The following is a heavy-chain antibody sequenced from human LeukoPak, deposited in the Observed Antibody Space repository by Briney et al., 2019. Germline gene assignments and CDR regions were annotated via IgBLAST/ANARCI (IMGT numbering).Heavy chain of an antibody. CDR2: FIPILGIA. D-gene: IGHD3-22*01. CDR1: GGTFSSYA. V-gene: IGHV1-69*04. Sequence: SVKVSCKASGGTFSSYAISWVRQAPGQGLEWMGRFIPILGIANYAQKFQGRVTITADKSTSTAYMELSSLRSEDTAVYYCASLSYYYDSSGLGAFDIWGQGTMVTVSS. J-gene: IGHJ3*02. CDR3: ASLSYYYDSSGLGAFDI.